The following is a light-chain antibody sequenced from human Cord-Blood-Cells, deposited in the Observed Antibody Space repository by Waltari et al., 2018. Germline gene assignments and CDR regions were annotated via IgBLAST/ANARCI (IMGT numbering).Light chain of an antibody. Sequence: DIVMTQSPHSLPVPPGEPASISCRYSQSLLHSNGYNYFNWFLQKPGQSPQLLIYLGSNRASGVPDRFSGSRSGTDFALKISRVEAEDVGVYYCMQALQTPYTFGQGTKLEIK. CDR3: MQALQTPYT. V-gene: IGKV2-28*01. J-gene: IGKJ2*01. CDR2: LGS. CDR1: QSLLHSNGYNY.